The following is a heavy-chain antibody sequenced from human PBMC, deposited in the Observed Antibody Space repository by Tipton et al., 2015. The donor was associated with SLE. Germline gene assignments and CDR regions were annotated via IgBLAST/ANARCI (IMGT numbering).Heavy chain of an antibody. J-gene: IGHJ6*02. CDR2: TNPSGNT. CDR1: GGAFSGYS. V-gene: IGHV4-34*01. Sequence: TLSLTCAVYGGAFSGYSWSWIRQPPGKGLGWIGQTNPSGNTNYNPSLKSRVTISVDTSNNQLSLKLTSVTAADTAVYYCARDSPFRAGLDVWGQGTTVTVSS. CDR3: ARDSPFRAGLDV.